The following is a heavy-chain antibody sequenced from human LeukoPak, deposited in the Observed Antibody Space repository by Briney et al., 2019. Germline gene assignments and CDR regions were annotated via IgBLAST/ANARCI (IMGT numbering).Heavy chain of an antibody. CDR2: IYHSGST. Sequence: PSETLSLTCTVSGYSISSGYYWGWIRQPPGKGLEWIGSIYHSGSTYYNPSLKSRVTISVDTSKNQFSLKLSSVTAADTAVYYCARGHTLAFDIWGQGTMVTVSS. CDR3: ARGHTLAFDI. CDR1: GYSISSGYY. V-gene: IGHV4-38-2*02. D-gene: IGHD2-15*01. J-gene: IGHJ3*02.